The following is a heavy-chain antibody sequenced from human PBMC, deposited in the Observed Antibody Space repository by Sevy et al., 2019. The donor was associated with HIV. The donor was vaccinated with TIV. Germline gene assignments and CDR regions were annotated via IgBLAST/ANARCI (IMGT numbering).Heavy chain of an antibody. J-gene: IGHJ4*02. Sequence: ASVKVSCKVSGYIFTELSMHWVRQAPGKGLEWMGGFDPEDGETIYAQKFQGRVTMTEDTSTDTAYMDLSSLRSEETALYYCATDSVLRKGRYYDSSGYYLHYWGQGTLVTVSS. CDR3: ATDSVLRKGRYYDSSGYYLHY. CDR2: FDPEDGET. V-gene: IGHV1-24*01. D-gene: IGHD3-22*01. CDR1: GYIFTELS.